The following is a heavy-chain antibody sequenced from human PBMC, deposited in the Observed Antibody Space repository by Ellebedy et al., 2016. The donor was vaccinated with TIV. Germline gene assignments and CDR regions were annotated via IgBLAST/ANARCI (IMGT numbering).Heavy chain of an antibody. D-gene: IGHD4-17*01. CDR1: GFTFSSYS. CDR2: ISSSGSPI. Sequence: GESLKLSCAVSGFTFSSYSMNWVRQAPGKGLEWVSYISSSGSPIHYADSVKGRFSISRDNVKNSLYLQMNSLRDEDTAVYYCARDENYGAEVIDYWGQGTLVTVSS. CDR3: ARDENYGAEVIDY. J-gene: IGHJ4*02. V-gene: IGHV3-48*02.